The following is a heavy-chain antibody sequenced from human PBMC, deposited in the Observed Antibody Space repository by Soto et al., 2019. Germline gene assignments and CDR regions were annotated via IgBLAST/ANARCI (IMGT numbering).Heavy chain of an antibody. CDR1: GGSISSSSFH. CDR2: IYYSGST. D-gene: IGHD2-21*01. CDR3: ATLPPRIVVTILPIPS. Sequence: PSETLSLTCTVSGGSISSSSFHWGWIRQPPGKGLEWIGSIYYSGSTYYSPSLKSRVTISVDTSKNQFSLKLSSVTAADTAVYYCATLPPRIVVTILPIPSWGQGTQVTVSS. V-gene: IGHV4-39*01. J-gene: IGHJ4*02.